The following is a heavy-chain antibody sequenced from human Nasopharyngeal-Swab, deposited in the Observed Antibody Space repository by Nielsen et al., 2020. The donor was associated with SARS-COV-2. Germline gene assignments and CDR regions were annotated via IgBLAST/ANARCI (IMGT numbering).Heavy chain of an antibody. CDR2: IYYSGST. CDR3: ARDRSSSYPYYFDY. J-gene: IGHJ4*02. Sequence: RQAPGEGLEWIGSIYYSGSTYYNPSLKSRVTISVDTSKNQFSLKLSSVTAADTAVYYCARDRSSSYPYYFDYWGQGTLVTVSS. V-gene: IGHV4-39*07. D-gene: IGHD6-13*01.